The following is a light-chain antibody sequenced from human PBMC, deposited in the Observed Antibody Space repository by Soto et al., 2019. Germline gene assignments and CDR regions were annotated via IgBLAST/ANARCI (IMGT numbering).Light chain of an antibody. Sequence: EMLMTQSPATLSVSPGETATLSCRASEGISRFLAWYQHKPGQSPRLLIYDASNRATGIPARFSGSGSGTDFTLTISSLEPEDFAVYYCQQYNNWPLTFGGGTKVDIK. J-gene: IGKJ4*01. CDR1: EGISRF. CDR3: QQYNNWPLT. V-gene: IGKV3D-15*01. CDR2: DAS.